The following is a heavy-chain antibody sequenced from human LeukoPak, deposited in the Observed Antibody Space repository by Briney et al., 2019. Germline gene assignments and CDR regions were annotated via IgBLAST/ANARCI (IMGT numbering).Heavy chain of an antibody. CDR1: GFTFSDYY. CDR2: ISRSGSFI. Sequence: GGSLRLSCAASGFTFSDYYMSWIRQAPGKGLEWVSYISRSGSFISYTDSVKGRFTISRDNAKNSLYLQMNSLRAEDTAVYYCARVGYCSGGNCYGDDYWGQGTLVTVSS. J-gene: IGHJ4*02. V-gene: IGHV3-11*04. D-gene: IGHD2-15*01. CDR3: ARVGYCSGGNCYGDDY.